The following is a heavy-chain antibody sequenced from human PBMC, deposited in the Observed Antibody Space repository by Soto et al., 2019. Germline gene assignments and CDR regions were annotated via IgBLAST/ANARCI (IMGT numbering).Heavy chain of an antibody. CDR3: ASRGTTTDCSGGSCYARGFDY. Sequence: QVQLQESGPGLVKPSQTLSLTCTVSGGSISSGDYYWSWIRQPPGKGLEWIGYIYYSGSTYYNPSLTSRVSISVDTSKIQFYLKLSSVTAADTAVYYCASRGTTTDCSGGSCYARGFDYWGQGTLVTVSS. D-gene: IGHD2-15*01. J-gene: IGHJ4*02. V-gene: IGHV4-30-4*01. CDR1: GGSISSGDYY. CDR2: IYYSGST.